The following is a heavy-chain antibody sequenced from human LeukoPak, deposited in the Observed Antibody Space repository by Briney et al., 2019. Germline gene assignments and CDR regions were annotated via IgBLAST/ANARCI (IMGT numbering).Heavy chain of an antibody. CDR1: GGSISRYD. CDR2: IYYSGST. Sequence: SETLSLTCTVSGGSISRYDGIGIRQPPGKGLEWIGYIYYSGSTNYNPSLKSRVTISVDTSKNQFSLKLSSVTAADTAVYYCAWTSIAPAVIAYWDQGTLVTVSS. J-gene: IGHJ4*01. V-gene: IGHV4-59*01. D-gene: IGHD6-13*01. CDR3: AWTSIAPAVIAY.